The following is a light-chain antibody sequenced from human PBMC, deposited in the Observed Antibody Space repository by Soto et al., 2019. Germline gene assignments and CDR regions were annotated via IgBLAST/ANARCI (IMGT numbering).Light chain of an antibody. CDR1: SSNIGIYY. V-gene: IGLV1-51*01. Sequence: QSVLTQPPSVSAAPGQKVTISCSGSSSNIGIYYVSWYQHCPGAAPKLLIYDNNKRPSGIPDRFSGSKSGTSATLDITGLQTGDEADYYCETWDNSLDIVVFGGGTQLTVL. J-gene: IGLJ2*01. CDR2: DNN. CDR3: ETWDNSLDIVV.